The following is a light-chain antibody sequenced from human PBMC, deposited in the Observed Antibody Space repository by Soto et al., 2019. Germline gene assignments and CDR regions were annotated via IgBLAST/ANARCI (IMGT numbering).Light chain of an antibody. CDR1: HSIGSDY. J-gene: IGKJ2*01. CDR2: AAS. V-gene: IGKV3-20*01. CDR3: QQYGDSPIYT. Sequence: EVVLTQSPGTQSLSPGERVTLSCRASHSIGSDYLAWYQQKPGQAPRLLIYAASNRATGIPDRFSGSGSGTDFTLTISRLEPEDFAMYYCQQYGDSPIYTFGQGTKLEIK.